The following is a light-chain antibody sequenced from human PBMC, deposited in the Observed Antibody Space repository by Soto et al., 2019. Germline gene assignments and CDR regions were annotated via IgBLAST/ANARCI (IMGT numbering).Light chain of an antibody. J-gene: IGKJ5*01. CDR2: DAS. CDR3: HQRINWPPIT. CDR1: QSIRNY. Sequence: EIVLTQSPATLSLSPGERATLSCRASQSIRNYLAWYQQKPGQAPRLLIYDASNRATGIQARFSGSGSGTDFTLTISSLEPEDFAVYYCHQRINWPPITFGQGTRLEIK. V-gene: IGKV3-11*01.